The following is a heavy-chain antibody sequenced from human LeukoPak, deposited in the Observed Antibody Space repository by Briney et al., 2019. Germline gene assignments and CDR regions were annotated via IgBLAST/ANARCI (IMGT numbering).Heavy chain of an antibody. CDR3: ARWDPTYGMAAPITSNYY. V-gene: IGHV1-2*02. CDR1: GYTFTDYF. Sequence: ASVNVSCKPSGYTFTDYFMHWVRQAPGQGLEWMGWINPNTGGTNYAQKFQGRVTMTRDTSITTAYMELSRLTSDDTAFYFCARWDPTYGMAAPITSNYYWGQGTLVTVSS. J-gene: IGHJ4*02. D-gene: IGHD3-3*01. CDR2: INPNTGGT.